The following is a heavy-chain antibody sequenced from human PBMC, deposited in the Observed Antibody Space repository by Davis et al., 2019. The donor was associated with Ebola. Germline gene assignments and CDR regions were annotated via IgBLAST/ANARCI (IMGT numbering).Heavy chain of an antibody. D-gene: IGHD5-18*01. CDR2: ISYNGGST. V-gene: IGHV3-64*04. CDR1: GFTFSTYA. J-gene: IGHJ4*02. CDR3: AREMGFVQLWLPAIDY. Sequence: GESLKISCSASGFTFSTYAMHWVRQAPGKGLEYVSAISYNGGSTYYADSVKGRFTISRDNAKNSLYLQMNSLRAEDTAVYYCAREMGFVQLWLPAIDYWGQGTLVTVSS.